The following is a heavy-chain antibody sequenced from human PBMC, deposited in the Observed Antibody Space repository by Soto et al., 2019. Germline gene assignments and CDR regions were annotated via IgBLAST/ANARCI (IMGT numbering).Heavy chain of an antibody. CDR3: ASHYGGNSGGDY. J-gene: IGHJ4*02. D-gene: IGHD4-17*01. CDR2: INHSGST. CDR1: GGSFSGYY. Sequence: QVQLQQWGAGLLKPSETLSLTCAVYGGSFSGYYWSWIRQPPGKGLEWIGEINHSGSTNYNPSLKSRVTISVDTSKNQFSLKLSSVTAADTAVYYCASHYGGNSGGDYWGQVTLVTVSS. V-gene: IGHV4-34*01.